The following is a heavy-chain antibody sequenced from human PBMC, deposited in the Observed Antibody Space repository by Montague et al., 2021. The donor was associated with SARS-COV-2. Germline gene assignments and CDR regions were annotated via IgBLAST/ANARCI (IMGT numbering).Heavy chain of an antibody. CDR2: IYYSGST. J-gene: IGHJ3*02. V-gene: IGHV4-59*01. Sequence: SETLSLTCTVSGGSISSYYWGWIRQPPGKGLEWIGYIYYSGSTNYNPSLRSRVTISVDTSKNQFSLKLSSVTAADTAVYYCARDLGYDSSGPDAFDIWGQGTMVTVSS. D-gene: IGHD3-22*01. CDR1: GGSISSYY. CDR3: ARDLGYDSSGPDAFDI.